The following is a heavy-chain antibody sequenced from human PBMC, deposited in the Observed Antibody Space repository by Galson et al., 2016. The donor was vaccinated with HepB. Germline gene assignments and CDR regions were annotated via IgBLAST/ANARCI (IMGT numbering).Heavy chain of an antibody. V-gene: IGHV1-69*13. Sequence: SVKVSCKASGGTFNTYAITWVRQAPGQGLEWMGGIIPFFGSPKYARKFQGRLTINADESTTTAYMELSRVTSDDTAVYYCARGGSIIAPFDPWGQGTLVTVSS. CDR1: GGTFNTYA. J-gene: IGHJ5*02. CDR2: IIPFFGSP. CDR3: ARGGSIIAPFDP. D-gene: IGHD1-14*01.